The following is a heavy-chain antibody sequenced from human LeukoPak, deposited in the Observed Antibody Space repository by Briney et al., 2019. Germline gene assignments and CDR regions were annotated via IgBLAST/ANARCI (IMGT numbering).Heavy chain of an antibody. CDR2: ISYDGSNK. CDR3: AKNRNRRDGYNSYYFDY. CDR1: GFTFSSYG. V-gene: IGHV3-30*18. D-gene: IGHD5-24*01. J-gene: IGHJ4*02. Sequence: PGGSLRLSCAASGFTFSSYGMHWVRQAPGKGLEWVAVISYDGSNKYYADSVKGRFTISRDNSKNTLYLQMNSLRAEDTAVYYCAKNRNRRDGYNSYYFDYWGQGTLVTVSS.